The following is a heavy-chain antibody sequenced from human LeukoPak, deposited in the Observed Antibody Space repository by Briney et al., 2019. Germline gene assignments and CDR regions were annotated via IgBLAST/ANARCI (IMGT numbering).Heavy chain of an antibody. D-gene: IGHD3-9*01. CDR3: ARDGVDYDILTGYYYFDY. CDR1: GYTFTSYG. Sequence: ASAKVSCKASGYTFTSYGISWVRQAPGQGLEWMGWISAYNGNTNYAQKLQGRVTMTTDTSTSTAYMELRSLRSDDTAVYYCARDGVDYDILTGYYYFDYWGQGTLVTVSS. J-gene: IGHJ4*02. V-gene: IGHV1-18*01. CDR2: ISAYNGNT.